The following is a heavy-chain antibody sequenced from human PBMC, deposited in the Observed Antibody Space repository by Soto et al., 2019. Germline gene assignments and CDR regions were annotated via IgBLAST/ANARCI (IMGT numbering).Heavy chain of an antibody. V-gene: IGHV4-39*02. CDR2: SYYNGNT. Sequence: QLQLQESGPGLVKPSETLSLTCSVSGDSLRSRGYYWGWIHQPPGKGLEWIGSSYYNGNTYYNSSLKRRAPISVDTSKNHFSLKLQSVTAADTSVYYCARSDHAFSHLDFWGQGTLVTVSS. CDR3: ARSDHAFSHLDF. J-gene: IGHJ4*02. CDR1: GDSLRSRGYY.